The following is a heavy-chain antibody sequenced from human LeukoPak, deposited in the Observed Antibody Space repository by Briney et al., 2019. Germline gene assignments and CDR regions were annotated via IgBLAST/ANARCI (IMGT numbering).Heavy chain of an antibody. J-gene: IGHJ4*02. CDR1: GFTFSSYA. V-gene: IGHV3-23*01. CDR2: ISGSGGST. CDR3: ARWDCTSDSCTSGIDY. D-gene: IGHD2-2*01. Sequence: GGSLRLSCAASGFTFSSYAMSWVRQAPGKGLEWVSVISGSGGSTYYADSVKGRFTISRDNAMNTLYLQMNSLRVEDTAVYFCARWDCTSDSCTSGIDYWGQGTLVTVSS.